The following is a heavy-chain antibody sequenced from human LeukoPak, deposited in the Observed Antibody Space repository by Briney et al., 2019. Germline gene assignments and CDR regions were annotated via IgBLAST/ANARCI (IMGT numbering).Heavy chain of an antibody. D-gene: IGHD5-18*01. V-gene: IGHV1-24*01. J-gene: IGHJ4*02. CDR2: FDREDGES. Sequence: ASVKVSCKVSGYTLTEISMYWVRQVPGKGLEWMGGFDREDGESIYAQKFQGRVTMTEDTSTDTAYMELSSLRSEDTAVYYCATVGYSYGAFDYWGRGTLVTVSS. CDR1: GYTLTEIS. CDR3: ATVGYSYGAFDY.